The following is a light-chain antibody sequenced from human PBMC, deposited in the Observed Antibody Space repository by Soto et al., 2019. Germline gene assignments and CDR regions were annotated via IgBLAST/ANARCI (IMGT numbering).Light chain of an antibody. CDR3: KSYRSSRILV. CDR1: SSDVGGHNY. V-gene: IGLV2-14*01. CDR2: EIS. Sequence: QSVLAQPASVSGSPGQSITISCTGTSSDVGGHNYVSWYQQHPGKAPKLLIYEISNRPSGVSNRFSGSRSCNTASLTISGLQAEDEADYYCKSYRSSRILVFGTGTNVTVL. J-gene: IGLJ1*01.